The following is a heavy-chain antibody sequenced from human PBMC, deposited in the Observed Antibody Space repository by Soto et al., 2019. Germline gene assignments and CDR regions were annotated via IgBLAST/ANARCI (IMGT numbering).Heavy chain of an antibody. CDR2: IRNKAYSYTT. D-gene: IGHD3-10*01. Sequence: EVQLVESGGGLVQPGGSLRLSCAASGFTFSDHFMDWVRQGPGKGLEWVGRIRNKAYSYTTEYAASVKGRFTISRDDSMYFLYLQMNCLKTEDTVVYYCARGGGGYFDLWGRGTLVTVSS. J-gene: IGHJ2*01. CDR3: ARGGGGYFDL. V-gene: IGHV3-72*01. CDR1: GFTFSDHF.